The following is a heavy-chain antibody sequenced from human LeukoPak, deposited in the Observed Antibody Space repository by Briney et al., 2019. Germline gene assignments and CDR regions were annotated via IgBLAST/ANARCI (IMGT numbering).Heavy chain of an antibody. CDR2: IYHSGST. Sequence: SETLSLTCTVSGYSISSGYYWGWIRQPPGKGLEWIGSIYHSGSTYYNPSLKSRVTISVDKSKNQFSLRLSSVTAADTAVYYCARDTRRGFAVAGSGFDYWGQGTLVTVSS. J-gene: IGHJ4*02. V-gene: IGHV4-38-2*02. CDR3: ARDTRRGFAVAGSGFDY. D-gene: IGHD6-19*01. CDR1: GYSISSGYY.